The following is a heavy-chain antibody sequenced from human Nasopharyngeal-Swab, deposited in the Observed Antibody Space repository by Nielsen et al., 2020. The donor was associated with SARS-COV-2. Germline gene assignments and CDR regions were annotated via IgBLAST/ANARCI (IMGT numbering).Heavy chain of an antibody. Sequence: SVKVSCKASGYTFTSYAISWVRQAPGQGLEWMGGIIPIFGTANYAQKFQGRVTITADKSTSTAYMELSSLRSEDTAVYYCARRDHEGNPLLWFGLARYYYYGMDVWGQGTTVTVSS. CDR3: ARRDHEGNPLLWFGLARYYYYGMDV. D-gene: IGHD3-10*01. V-gene: IGHV1-69*06. J-gene: IGHJ6*02. CDR2: IIPIFGTA. CDR1: GYTFTSYA.